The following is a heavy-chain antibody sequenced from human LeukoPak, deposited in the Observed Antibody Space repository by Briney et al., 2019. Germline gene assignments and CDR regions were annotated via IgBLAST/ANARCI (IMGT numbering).Heavy chain of an antibody. CDR3: ARDKKGASCYDY. J-gene: IGHJ4*02. V-gene: IGHV4-59*01. D-gene: IGHD2-2*01. CDR1: GGSISSYY. Sequence: TETLSLTCTVPGGSISSYYWSWIRQPPGKGLEWIGYIYYSGSTNYNPSLKSRVTISVDTSKNQFSLKLSSVTAADTAVYYCARDKKGASCYDYWGQGTLVTVSS. CDR2: IYYSGST.